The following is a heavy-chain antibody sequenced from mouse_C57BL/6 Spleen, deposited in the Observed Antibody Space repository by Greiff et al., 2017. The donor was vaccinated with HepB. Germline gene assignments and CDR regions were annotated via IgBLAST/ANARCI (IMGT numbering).Heavy chain of an antibody. J-gene: IGHJ3*01. Sequence: VQLQQSGPELVKPGASVKMSCKASGYTFTDYNMHWVKQSHGKSLEWIGYINPNNGGTSYNQKFKGKATLTVNKSSSTAYMELRSLTSEDSAVYYCARGAYGNLSFAYWGQGTLVTVS. V-gene: IGHV1-22*01. D-gene: IGHD2-1*01. CDR2: INPNNGGT. CDR3: ARGAYGNLSFAY. CDR1: GYTFTDYN.